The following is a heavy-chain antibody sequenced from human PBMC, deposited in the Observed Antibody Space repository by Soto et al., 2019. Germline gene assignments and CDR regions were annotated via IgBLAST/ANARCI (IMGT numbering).Heavy chain of an antibody. D-gene: IGHD1-26*01. CDR3: ARVSGSYYYGMDV. V-gene: IGHV4-34*01. CDR1: GGSFSGYY. J-gene: IGHJ6*02. Sequence: PSETLSLTCAVYGGSFSGYYWTWIRQPPGKGLEWIGEIYHSGSTNYNPSLKSRVTISVDKSKNQFSLKLSSVTAADTAVYCCARVSGSYYYGMDVWGQGTTVTVSS. CDR2: IYHSGST.